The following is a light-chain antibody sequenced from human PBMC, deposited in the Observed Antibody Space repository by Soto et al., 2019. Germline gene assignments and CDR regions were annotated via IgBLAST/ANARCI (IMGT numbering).Light chain of an antibody. Sequence: DIQMTQSPSTLSGSVGDRVTSTCRASQTSSSGLAWYQQTPGKAPKLLIYKASTLKSGVPSRFSGSGSGTQFTLTIRTLQPDDFATYYCQQYNSYSQASAQGTKEDLK. CDR2: KAS. V-gene: IGKV1-5*03. CDR3: QQYNSYSQA. CDR1: QTSSSG. J-gene: IGKJ1*01.